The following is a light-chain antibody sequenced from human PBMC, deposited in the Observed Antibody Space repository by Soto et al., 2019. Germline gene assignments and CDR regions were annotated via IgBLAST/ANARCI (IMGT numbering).Light chain of an antibody. J-gene: IGKJ1*01. Sequence: IMFSQYPVPLPLSPGQRATLSSTASRRGGTNYIAWYQQKPGQAPRLLIHRISTRATGVPARFSGSGSATDFTLTISGLEPEDFAVYYCQQHDNAPQAFGQGTKVDIK. CDR2: RIS. CDR3: QQHDNAPQA. CDR1: RRGGTNY. V-gene: IGKV3-20*01.